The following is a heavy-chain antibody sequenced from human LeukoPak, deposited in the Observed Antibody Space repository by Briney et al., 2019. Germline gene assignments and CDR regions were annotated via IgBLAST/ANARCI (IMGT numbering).Heavy chain of an antibody. CDR1: GFTFDDYA. J-gene: IGHJ6*02. CDR2: ISWKSDYI. D-gene: IGHD5-18*01. V-gene: IGHV3-9*01. Sequence: PGGSLRLSCAASGFTFDDYAMHWVRQAPGKGLEWVSGISWKSDYIGYAESVKGRFTISRDNAKNSLYLQMNSLRAEDTAVYYCARHDTAMATDYGMDVWGQGTTVTVSS. CDR3: ARHDTAMATDYGMDV.